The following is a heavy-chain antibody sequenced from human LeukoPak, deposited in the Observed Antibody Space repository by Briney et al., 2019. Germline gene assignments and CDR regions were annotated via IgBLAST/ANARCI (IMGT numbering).Heavy chain of an antibody. CDR3: ARESLGPPYYFDY. Sequence: SQTLSLTCTVSGGSISTGADYWSWIRQPAGKGLEWIGRIYTSGSTNYNPSLKSRVTISVDTSKNQFFLKQSSVTAADTAVYYCARESLGPPYYFDYWGQGTLVTVSS. V-gene: IGHV4-61*02. J-gene: IGHJ4*02. D-gene: IGHD1-26*01. CDR2: IYTSGST. CDR1: GGSISTGADY.